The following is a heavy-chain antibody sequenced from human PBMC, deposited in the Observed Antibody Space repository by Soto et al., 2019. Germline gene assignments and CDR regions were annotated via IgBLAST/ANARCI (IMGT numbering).Heavy chain of an antibody. CDR2: IYWDDDK. CDR3: AHRPPERGLATFDP. V-gene: IGHV2-5*02. Sequence: QITLKESGPTLVKTTQPLTLTCTFSGFSLSTSGVAVGWIRQPPGKALEWLALIYWDDDKRYSPSLKSRLTITKDASKNEVVLTMTNMDPVDTATYYCAHRPPERGLATFDPWGEGTLVTVSS. D-gene: IGHD1-1*01. J-gene: IGHJ5*02. CDR1: GFSLSTSGVA.